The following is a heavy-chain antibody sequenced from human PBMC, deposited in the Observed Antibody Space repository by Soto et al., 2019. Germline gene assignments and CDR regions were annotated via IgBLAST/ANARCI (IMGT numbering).Heavy chain of an antibody. V-gene: IGHV3-9*01. Sequence: EVQLVESWGGLVQPVRSLRLSCAASGFTFDDYAMHWVRQAPGKGLEWVSGISWNSGSIGYADSVKGRFTISRDNAKNSLYLQMNSLRAEDTALYYCAKEDDAFDIWGQGTMVTVSS. CDR1: GFTFDDYA. J-gene: IGHJ3*02. CDR2: ISWNSGSI. CDR3: AKEDDAFDI.